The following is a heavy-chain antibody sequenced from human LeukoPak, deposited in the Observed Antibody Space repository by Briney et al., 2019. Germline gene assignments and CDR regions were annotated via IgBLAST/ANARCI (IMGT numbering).Heavy chain of an antibody. CDR3: AKDDAWLRFGE. Sequence: TGGSLRLSCAASGFTFSNRGMNWVRQAPGKGLEWVSGISPSGDITYYADSVKGRFTISRDNSKNTLYLEVISLTAEDTAVYYCAKDDAWLRFGEWSQGTLVTVSS. J-gene: IGHJ4*02. V-gene: IGHV3-23*01. CDR2: ISPSGDIT. CDR1: GFTFSNRG. D-gene: IGHD3-10*01.